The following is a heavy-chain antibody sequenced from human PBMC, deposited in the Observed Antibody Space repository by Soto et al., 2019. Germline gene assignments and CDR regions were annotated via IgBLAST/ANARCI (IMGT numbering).Heavy chain of an antibody. V-gene: IGHV5-51*01. CDR1: GYKFSTYW. J-gene: IGHJ6*02. CDR2: IYPVDSDT. D-gene: IGHD3-10*01. CDR3: ARLSRDYGSGSYYSYGMDV. Sequence: GESLKISCHGGGYKFSTYWIAWVRQMPGKGLEWMGIIYPVDSDTTYSPSFQGQVTISADKSNSTAYLQWSSLKASDSAIYYCARLSRDYGSGSYYSYGMDVWGQGTTVTVSS.